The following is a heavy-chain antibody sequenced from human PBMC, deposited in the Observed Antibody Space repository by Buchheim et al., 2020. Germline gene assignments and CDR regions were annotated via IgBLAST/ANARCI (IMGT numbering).Heavy chain of an antibody. CDR2: SRHKARSYTT. D-gene: IGHD3/OR15-3a*01. Sequence: EAQLVESGGGLVQPGGSLRLSCAGSGFTFSDHYIDWVRQAPGKGLEWIGRSRHKARSYTTEYAASVKGRFTISRDDSLNSVYMEMHSLETADTAVYYCSRWTLQRDGLDVWGQGT. V-gene: IGHV3-72*01. CDR3: SRWTLQRDGLDV. J-gene: IGHJ6*02. CDR1: GFTFSDHY.